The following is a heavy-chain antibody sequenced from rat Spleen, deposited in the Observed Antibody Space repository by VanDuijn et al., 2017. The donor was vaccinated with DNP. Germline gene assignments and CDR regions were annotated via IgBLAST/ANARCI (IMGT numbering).Heavy chain of an antibody. Sequence: EVQLQGSGPGLVKPSQSLSLTCSVTDYSITNNYWGWIRKFPGNEMEWIGHINYSVRNSYNSSLKSRISITRDTSKNQFFLQLNSVTTEYTATYYCARWTRYFDSWGQGVMVTVSS. D-gene: IGHD1-7*01. CDR3: ARWTRYFDS. CDR2: INYSVRN. J-gene: IGHJ2*01. CDR1: DYSITNNY. V-gene: IGHV3-1*01.